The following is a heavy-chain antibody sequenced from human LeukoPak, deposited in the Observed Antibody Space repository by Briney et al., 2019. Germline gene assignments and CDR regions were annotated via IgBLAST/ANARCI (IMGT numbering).Heavy chain of an antibody. CDR3: ARDQAYADY. CDR2: ITISGGYI. Sequence: GGSLRLSCAASGFTFSSYNMNWVRQAPGKGLEWVSSITISGGYIDYADSVEGRFTISRDNAKNSLYLQMNSLRAEDTAVYYCARDQAYADYWGQGTLVTVSS. CDR1: GFTFSSYN. D-gene: IGHD4-17*01. V-gene: IGHV3-21*01. J-gene: IGHJ4*02.